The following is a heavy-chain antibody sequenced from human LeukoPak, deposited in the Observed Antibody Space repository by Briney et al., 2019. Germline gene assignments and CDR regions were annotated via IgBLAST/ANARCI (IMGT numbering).Heavy chain of an antibody. J-gene: IGHJ6*02. CDR1: GFTFSSYG. D-gene: IGHD5-24*01. CDR3: AKDSNYNPKGRRLYGMDV. CDR2: IRYDGSNK. Sequence: PGGSLRLSCAASGFTFSSYGMHWVRQAPGKGLEWVAFIRYDGSNKYYADSVKGRFTISRDNSKNTLYLQMNSLRAEDTAVYYCAKDSNYNPKGRRLYGMDVWGQGTTVTVSS. V-gene: IGHV3-30*02.